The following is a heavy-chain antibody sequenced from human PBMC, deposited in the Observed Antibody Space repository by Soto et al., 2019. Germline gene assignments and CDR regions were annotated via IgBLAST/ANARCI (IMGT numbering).Heavy chain of an antibody. CDR3: AKPSRSESGY. J-gene: IGHJ4*02. Sequence: VQLVESGGGLVQPGGSLTLSCAVSGFSFSDYWMSWVRQAPGTGLEWVANINQDANEKQYVDSVKGRFTISRDNARNSLFLHMHSLRADDTAVYYCAKPSRSESGYWGQGTLVTVSS. CDR2: INQDANEK. V-gene: IGHV3-7*01. CDR1: GFSFSDYW.